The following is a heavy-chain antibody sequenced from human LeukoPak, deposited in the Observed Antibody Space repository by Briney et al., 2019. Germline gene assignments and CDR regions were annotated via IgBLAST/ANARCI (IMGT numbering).Heavy chain of an antibody. V-gene: IGHV3-23*01. CDR2: ISGSGGTT. CDR3: ARGLWKSIVGANGDY. D-gene: IGHD1-26*01. Sequence: GGSLRLSCAASGFTFSSYAMSWVRQAPGKGLEWVSVISGSGGTTYYADSKKGRFTISRDNSKNTLYLQMNSLRAEDTAVYYCARGLWKSIVGANGDYWGQGTLVTVSS. J-gene: IGHJ4*02. CDR1: GFTFSSYA.